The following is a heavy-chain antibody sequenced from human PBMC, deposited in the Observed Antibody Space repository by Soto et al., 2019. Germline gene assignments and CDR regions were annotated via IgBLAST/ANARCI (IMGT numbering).Heavy chain of an antibody. V-gene: IGHV3-23*01. Sequence: GGSLRLSCAASGFTFSSYAMSWVRQAPGKGLEWVSAISGSGGSTYYADSVKGRFTISRDNSKNTLYLQMNSLRAEDTAVYYCAKGYVLRYFDWLSSEYFDYWGQGTLVTVSS. J-gene: IGHJ4*02. CDR1: GFTFSSYA. CDR2: ISGSGGST. CDR3: AKGYVLRYFDWLSSEYFDY. D-gene: IGHD3-9*01.